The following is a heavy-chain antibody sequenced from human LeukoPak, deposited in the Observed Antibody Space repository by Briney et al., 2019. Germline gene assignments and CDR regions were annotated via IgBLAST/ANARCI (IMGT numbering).Heavy chain of an antibody. D-gene: IGHD1-26*01. J-gene: IGHJ4*02. V-gene: IGHV4-59*01. CDR2: IYYSGST. Sequence: SETLSLTCTVSGGSISSYNWSWIRQPPGKGLEWIGYIYYSGSTNYNPSLKSRVTISVDTSKNQFSLKLSSVTAADTAVYYCARRVGGYSGSWFFDYWGQGTLVTVSS. CDR3: ARRVGGYSGSWFFDY. CDR1: GGSISSYN.